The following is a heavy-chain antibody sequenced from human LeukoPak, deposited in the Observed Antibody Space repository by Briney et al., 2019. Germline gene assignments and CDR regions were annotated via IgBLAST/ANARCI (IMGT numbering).Heavy chain of an antibody. D-gene: IGHD3-10*01. CDR3: ARVLSYFGSGSYPAY. CDR2: VSPDGRRT. CDR1: GFTFTSYW. Sequence: GGSLRLSCAASGFTFTSYWMHWVRQVPGKGLVWIAHVSPDGRRTDYADSVKGRFTVSRDNTNHILYPQMNSLTADDTAVYYCARVLSYFGSGSYPAYWGQGALVTVSS. V-gene: IGHV3-74*01. J-gene: IGHJ4*02.